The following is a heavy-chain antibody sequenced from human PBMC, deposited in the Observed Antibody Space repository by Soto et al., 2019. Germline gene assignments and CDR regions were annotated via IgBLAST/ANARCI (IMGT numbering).Heavy chain of an antibody. J-gene: IGHJ5*02. CDR2: INPSNDVT. CDR3: TTLRLDP. D-gene: IGHD6-25*01. V-gene: IGHV1-2*02. Sequence: QVQLVQSGAEVKKPGASVKVSCKASGYTFTALYMNWVRQVPGQGLEWMGWINPSNDVTKHAQKFQDRVTMTRDTSINTAYMELSRLTSDDTAVYYCTTLRLDPWGQGTLVTVSS. CDR1: GYTFTALY.